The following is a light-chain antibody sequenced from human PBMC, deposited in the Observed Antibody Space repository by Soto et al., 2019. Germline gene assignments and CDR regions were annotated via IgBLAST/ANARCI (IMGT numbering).Light chain of an antibody. V-gene: IGKV3-11*01. J-gene: IGKJ4*01. CDR3: QQRSNWPLT. Sequence: EVVLTQSPATLSLSPGERATLSCSASQSVSSYLAWYQHKPGQAPRLLIYDASNRATGIPARFSGSGSGTGFTLTITSPEHEDFAVYYCQQRSNWPLTFGGGTKADIK. CDR2: DAS. CDR1: QSVSSY.